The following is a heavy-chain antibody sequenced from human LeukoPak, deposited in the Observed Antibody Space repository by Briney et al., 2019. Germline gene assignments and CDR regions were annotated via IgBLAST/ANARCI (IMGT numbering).Heavy chain of an antibody. CDR1: GFTFSSYA. Sequence: GGFLRLSCAASGFTFSSYAMSWVRQAPGKGLEWVSGISGSGDNTYYADSVKGRFTISRDNSKNTLYVQVNSLGTEDTAAYYCAKGSYYDSSGSFYFDYWGQGTLVTVSS. J-gene: IGHJ4*02. V-gene: IGHV3-23*01. D-gene: IGHD3-22*01. CDR3: AKGSYYDSSGSFYFDY. CDR2: ISGSGDNT.